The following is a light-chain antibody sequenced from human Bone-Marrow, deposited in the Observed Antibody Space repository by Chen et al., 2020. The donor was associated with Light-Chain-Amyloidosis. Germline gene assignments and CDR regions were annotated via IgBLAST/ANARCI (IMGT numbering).Light chain of an antibody. Sequence: QSALTQPASVSGSPGQPTPISCPGTSSDVGSYNLVSWSQQHPGKAPKLMIYEVSKRPSGVSNRFSGSKSGNTASLTISGLQAEDEADYYCCSYAGSSVWVFGGGTKLTVL. CDR2: EVS. CDR1: SSDVGSYNL. CDR3: CSYAGSSVWV. J-gene: IGLJ3*02. V-gene: IGLV2-23*02.